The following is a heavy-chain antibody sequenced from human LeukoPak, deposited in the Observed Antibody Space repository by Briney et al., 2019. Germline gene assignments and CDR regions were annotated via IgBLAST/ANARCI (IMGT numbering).Heavy chain of an antibody. CDR1: GYTFTSYG. CDR2: ISAYNGNT. V-gene: IGHV1-18*01. J-gene: IGHJ6*03. Sequence: GASVKVSCKASGYTFTSYGISWVRQAPGQGLEWMGWISAYNGNTNYAQKLQGRVTMTTDTSTSTAYMELSRLRSDDTAVYYCARSHDSSGYYWGGDYYYYYMDVWGKGTTVTVSS. D-gene: IGHD3-22*01. CDR3: ARSHDSSGYYWGGDYYYYYMDV.